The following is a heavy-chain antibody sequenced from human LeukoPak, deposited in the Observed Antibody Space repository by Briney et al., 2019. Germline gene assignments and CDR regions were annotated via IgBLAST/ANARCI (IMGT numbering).Heavy chain of an antibody. D-gene: IGHD3-3*01. V-gene: IGHV3-11*04. CDR2: ITNSGRPT. Sequence: GSLRLSCEASGFSLSTYFISWIRQAPGKGLEWVSYITNSGRPTKYADAVKGRFTISRDNTKQSVYLEMTDLRAEDTAVYYCAREASGYYHVFDSWGQGTLVTVSS. CDR1: GFSLSTYF. CDR3: AREASGYYHVFDS. J-gene: IGHJ4*02.